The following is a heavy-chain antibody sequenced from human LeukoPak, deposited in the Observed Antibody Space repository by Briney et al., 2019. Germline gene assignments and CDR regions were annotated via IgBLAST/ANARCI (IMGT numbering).Heavy chain of an antibody. CDR2: IRYDGSNH. V-gene: IGHV3-30*02. CDR3: AKDLAWGFDY. J-gene: IGHJ4*02. D-gene: IGHD7-27*01. CDR1: GFTFSGYG. Sequence: PWGSLRLSCAASGFTFSGYGMHWVRQAPGKGLEWVTFIRYDGSNHNYADSVKGRFTISRDNFKNTLYLQMNSLRPEDTALYYCAKDLAWGFDYWGQGTLITVSS.